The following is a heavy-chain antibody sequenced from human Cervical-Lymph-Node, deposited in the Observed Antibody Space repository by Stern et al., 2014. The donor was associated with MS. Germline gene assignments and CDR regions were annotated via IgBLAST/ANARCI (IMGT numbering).Heavy chain of an antibody. V-gene: IGHV4-59*01. CDR2: IYYSGST. D-gene: IGHD3-10*01. CDR3: ARDSGSYFDY. J-gene: IGHJ4*02. CDR1: GGSISSYY. Sequence: QLQLQESGPGLVKPSETLSLTCTVSGGSISSYYWSWIRQPPGKGLEWIGYIYYSGSTNYNPPLKSRVTISVDTSKNQFSLKLSSVTAADTAVYYCARDSGSYFDYWGQGTLVTVSS.